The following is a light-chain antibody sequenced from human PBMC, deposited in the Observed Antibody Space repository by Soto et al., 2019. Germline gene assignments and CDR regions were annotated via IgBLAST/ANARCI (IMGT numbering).Light chain of an antibody. CDR2: DAS. Sequence: IQITQSAFTLSASLGDSVTFPCRASQSISSWLAWYQQKPGKAPKLLIYDASSRETGVPARFSGSRSGTEFTLTITSLQPEDFATYYCQQYNSYPRTFGQGTKVDIK. J-gene: IGKJ1*01. CDR3: QQYNSYPRT. CDR1: QSISSW. V-gene: IGKV1-5*01.